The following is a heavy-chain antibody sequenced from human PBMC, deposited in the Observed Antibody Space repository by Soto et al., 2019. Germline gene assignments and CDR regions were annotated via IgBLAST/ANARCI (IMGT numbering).Heavy chain of an antibody. CDR1: GFTFSDYY. CDR3: ARPQGGGYDLHY. D-gene: IGHD5-12*01. J-gene: IGHJ4*02. CDR2: ITRSSPYT. Sequence: QVQLVESGGGLVKPGGSLRLSCAASGFTFSDYYMSWIRQAPGKGLEWVSYITRSSPYTNYADSVKGRFTISRDNAKNSLYLQMNSLRAEDTAVYYCARPQGGGYDLHYWGQGTLVTVSS. V-gene: IGHV3-11*05.